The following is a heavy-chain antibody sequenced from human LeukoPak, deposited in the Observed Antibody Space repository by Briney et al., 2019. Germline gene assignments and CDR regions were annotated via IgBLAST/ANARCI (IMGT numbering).Heavy chain of an antibody. Sequence: SETLSLTCSVSGGSISSGSYYWSWIRQPAGKGLEWIGRIYTSGSTYYNPSLKSRVTISVDTSKNQFSLKLSSVTAADTAVYYCARNLVRSSFDYWGQGTLVTVSS. CDR2: IYTSGST. V-gene: IGHV4-61*02. CDR1: GGSISSGSYY. D-gene: IGHD6-13*01. CDR3: ARNLVRSSFDY. J-gene: IGHJ4*02.